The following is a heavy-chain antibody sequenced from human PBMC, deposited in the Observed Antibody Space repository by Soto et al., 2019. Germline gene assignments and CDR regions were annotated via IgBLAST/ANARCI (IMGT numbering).Heavy chain of an antibody. J-gene: IGHJ4*02. D-gene: IGHD3-22*01. Sequence: XESLNLSWQCSGYSFTSYWIGLVLQMPGKGLEWMGIIYPGDSDTRYSPSFQGQVTISADKSISTAYLQWSSLKASDTAMYYCARNSIYDSSLIDYWGQGTLVTVSS. CDR1: GYSFTSYW. CDR2: IYPGDSDT. CDR3: ARNSIYDSSLIDY. V-gene: IGHV5-51*01.